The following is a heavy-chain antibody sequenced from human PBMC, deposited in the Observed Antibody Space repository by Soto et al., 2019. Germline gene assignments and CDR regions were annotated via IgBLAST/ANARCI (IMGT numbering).Heavy chain of an antibody. V-gene: IGHV4-61*01. CDR1: GGSVSSGSYY. CDR2: IYYSGST. J-gene: IGHJ4*02. Sequence: PSETLSLTCTVSGGSVSSGSYYWSWIRQPPGKGLEWIGYIYYSGSTNYNPSPKSRVTISVDTSKNQFSLKLSSVTAADTAVYYCARERIVGATFTDYWGQGTLVTVSS. CDR3: ARERIVGATFTDY. D-gene: IGHD1-26*01.